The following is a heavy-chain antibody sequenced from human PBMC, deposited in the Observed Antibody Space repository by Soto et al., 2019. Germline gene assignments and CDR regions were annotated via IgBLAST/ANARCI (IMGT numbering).Heavy chain of an antibody. CDR1: GYTFIDYY. V-gene: IGHV1-46*01. Sequence: AASVKVSCKASGYTFIDYYIHWVRQAPGQGLEWMGIINPTGYTSTLAQKFQGRLTVTSDASTNTVYMELGSLTSEDTAMYFCARDIHGAFTTMSHWGRGTLVTVSS. J-gene: IGHJ4*02. CDR2: INPTGYTS. CDR3: ARDIHGAFTTMSH. D-gene: IGHD5-18*01.